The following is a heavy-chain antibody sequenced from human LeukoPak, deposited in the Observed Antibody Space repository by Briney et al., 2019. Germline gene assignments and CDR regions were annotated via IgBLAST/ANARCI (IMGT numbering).Heavy chain of an antibody. CDR1: GGSISSGDYY. D-gene: IGHD3-22*01. CDR2: IYYSGST. Sequence: SETLSLTCTVSGGSISSGDYYWSWIRQPPGKGLEWIGYIYYSGSTYYNPSLKSRVTISVDTSKNQFSLRLSSVTAADTAVYYCARGRARYYYDSSGYSDWGQGTLVTVSS. CDR3: ARGRARYYYDSSGYSD. J-gene: IGHJ4*02. V-gene: IGHV4-30-4*01.